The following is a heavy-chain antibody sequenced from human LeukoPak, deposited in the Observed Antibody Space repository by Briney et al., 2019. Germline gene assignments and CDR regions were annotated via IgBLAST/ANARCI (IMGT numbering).Heavy chain of an antibody. D-gene: IGHD2-2*01. CDR1: GFTFSSYA. J-gene: IGHJ3*02. Sequence: GGSLRLSSAAPGFTFSSYAMSWVRQAPGKGLEWVSAISGSGGSTYYADSVKGRFTISRDNSKNTLYLQMNSRRAEDTAVYYCAKDLAYQLLVDNALDIWGQGTMVTVSS. CDR3: AKDLAYQLLVDNALDI. V-gene: IGHV3-23*01. CDR2: ISGSGGST.